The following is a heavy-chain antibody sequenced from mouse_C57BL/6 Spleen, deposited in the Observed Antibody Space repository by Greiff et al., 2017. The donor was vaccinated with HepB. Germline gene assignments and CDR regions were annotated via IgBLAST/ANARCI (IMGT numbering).Heavy chain of an antibody. CDR3: ARKGKGSPVGY. V-gene: IGHV1-69*01. CDR2: IDPSDSYT. J-gene: IGHJ2*01. CDR1: GYTFTSYW. D-gene: IGHD1-1*02. Sequence: QVQLKQPGAELVMPGASVKLSCKASGYTFTSYWMHWVKQRPGQGLEWIGEIDPSDSYTNYNQKFKGKSTLTVDKSSSTAYMQLSSLTSEDSAVYYCARKGKGSPVGYWGQDTTLTVSS.